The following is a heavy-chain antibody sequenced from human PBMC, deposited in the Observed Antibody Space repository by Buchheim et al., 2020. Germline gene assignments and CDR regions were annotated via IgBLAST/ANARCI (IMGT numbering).Heavy chain of an antibody. CDR2: IWYDGSNK. V-gene: IGHV3-33*01. J-gene: IGHJ4*02. CDR1: GFTFSSYG. D-gene: IGHD3-22*01. Sequence: QVQLVESGGGVVQPGRSLRLSCAASGFTFSSYGMHWVRQAPGKGLEWVAVIWYDGSNKYYADSVKGRFTTSRDNSKNTLYLQMNSLRAEDTAVYYCARDPDYYDSSGFDYWGQGTL. CDR3: ARDPDYYDSSGFDY.